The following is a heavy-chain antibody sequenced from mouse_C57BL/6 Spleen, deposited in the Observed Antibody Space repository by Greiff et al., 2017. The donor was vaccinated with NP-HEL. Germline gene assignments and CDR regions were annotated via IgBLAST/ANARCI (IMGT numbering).Heavy chain of an antibody. Sequence: DVHLVESEGGLVQPGSSMKLSCTASGFTFSDYYMAWVRQVPEKGLEWVANINYDGSSTYYLDSLKSRFIISRDNAKNILYLQMSSLKSEDTATYYCAREGRRYYYGSSFDYWGQGTTLTVSS. V-gene: IGHV5-16*01. CDR1: GFTFSDYY. CDR3: AREGRRYYYGSSFDY. CDR2: INYDGSST. J-gene: IGHJ2*01. D-gene: IGHD1-1*01.